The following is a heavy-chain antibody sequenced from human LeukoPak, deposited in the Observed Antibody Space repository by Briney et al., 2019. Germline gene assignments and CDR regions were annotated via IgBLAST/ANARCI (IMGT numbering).Heavy chain of an antibody. Sequence: PSETLSLTCTVSGGSISSGSYYWSWIRQPAGKGLEWIGRIYTSGSTNYNPSLKSRVTISVDTSKNQFSLKLSSVTAADTAVYYCARDIRQQDLFDYWGQGTLVTVSS. CDR2: IYTSGST. CDR1: GGSISSGSYY. D-gene: IGHD6-13*01. J-gene: IGHJ4*02. CDR3: ARDIRQQDLFDY. V-gene: IGHV4-61*02.